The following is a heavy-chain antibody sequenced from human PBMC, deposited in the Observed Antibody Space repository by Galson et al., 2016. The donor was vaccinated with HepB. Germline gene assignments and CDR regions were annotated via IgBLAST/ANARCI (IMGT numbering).Heavy chain of an antibody. CDR1: GYTFTNYA. V-gene: IGHV1-3*01. Sequence: SVKVSCKASGYTFTNYAMNWVRQAPGHRLEWMGWINPGNGDTNYAQQFQGRVSFTRDTSAKIAYMELSSLRSEDTAVYYCAREYSSYAFDIWGQGTMGTVSS. D-gene: IGHD2-15*01. CDR2: INPGNGDT. J-gene: IGHJ3*02. CDR3: AREYSSYAFDI.